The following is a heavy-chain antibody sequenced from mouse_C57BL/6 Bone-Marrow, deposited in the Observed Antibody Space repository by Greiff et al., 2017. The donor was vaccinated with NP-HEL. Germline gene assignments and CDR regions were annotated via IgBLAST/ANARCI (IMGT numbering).Heavy chain of an antibody. CDR1: GFTFSSYT. V-gene: IGHV5-9*01. CDR3: ARRYVGDY. CDR2: ISGGGGNT. D-gene: IGHD2-14*01. Sequence: EVKLVESGGGLVKPGGSLKLSCAASGFTFSSYTMSWVRQTPETRLEWVATISGGGGNTYYPDSVKGRFTISRDNAKNTLYLQMSSLRSEDTALYYCARRYVGDYRGQGTTLTVSS. J-gene: IGHJ2*01.